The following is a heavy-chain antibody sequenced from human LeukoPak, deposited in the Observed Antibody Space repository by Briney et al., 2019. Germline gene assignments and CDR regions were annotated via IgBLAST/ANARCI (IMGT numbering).Heavy chain of an antibody. J-gene: IGHJ6*02. Sequence: PGGSLRLSCAASGFTFSSYGMHWVRQAPGKGLEWVAVIWYDGSNKYYADSVKGRFTISRDNSKNTLYLQMNSLRAEDTAVYYCARGQGDSSSTRYDYYYYGMDVWGQGTTVTVSS. CDR3: ARGQGDSSSTRYDYYYYGMDV. V-gene: IGHV3-33*01. CDR1: GFTFSSYG. D-gene: IGHD2-2*01. CDR2: IWYDGSNK.